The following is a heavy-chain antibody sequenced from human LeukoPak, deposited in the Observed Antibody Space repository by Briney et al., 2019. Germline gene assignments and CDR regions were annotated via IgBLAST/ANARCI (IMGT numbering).Heavy chain of an antibody. V-gene: IGHV3-9*03. CDR3: ANGFSGSYFYYFDY. CDR2: ISWNSGSI. D-gene: IGHD1-26*01. Sequence: GGSLRLSCAASGFTFDDYAMHWVRQAPGKGLEWVSGISWNSGSIGYADSVKGRFTISRDNAKNSLYLQMNSLRAEDMALYYCANGFSGSYFYYFDYWGQGTLVTVSS. J-gene: IGHJ4*02. CDR1: GFTFDDYA.